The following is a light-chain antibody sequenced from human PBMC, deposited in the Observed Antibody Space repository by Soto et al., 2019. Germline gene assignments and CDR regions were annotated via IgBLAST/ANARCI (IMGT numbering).Light chain of an antibody. V-gene: IGLV1-47*01. J-gene: IGLJ1*01. Sequence: QPVLTQPPSASGTPGQRVTISCSGTTSNIGDNFVYWFQQIPGTAPKLLILRDSQRPSGVPDRFSGSKASTSASLTISGLRSEDHAYYYCASGGAAAEDSLSSPFDVFGTGTKLTVL. CDR1: TSNIGDNF. CDR2: RDS. CDR3: ASGGAAAEDSLSSPFDV.